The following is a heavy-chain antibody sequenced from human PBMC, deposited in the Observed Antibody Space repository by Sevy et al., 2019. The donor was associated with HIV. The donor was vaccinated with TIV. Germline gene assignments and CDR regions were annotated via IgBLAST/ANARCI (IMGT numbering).Heavy chain of an antibody. CDR3: ARDLGIAAAAHAEYFQH. D-gene: IGHD6-13*01. CDR2: ISSSSSTI. J-gene: IGHJ1*01. CDR1: GFTFSSYS. Sequence: GGSLRLSCAASGFTFSSYSMNLVRQAPGKGLEWVSYISSSSSTIYYADSVKGRFTISRDNAKNSLYLQMNSLRDEDTAVYYCARDLGIAAAAHAEYFQHWGQGTLVTVSS. V-gene: IGHV3-48*02.